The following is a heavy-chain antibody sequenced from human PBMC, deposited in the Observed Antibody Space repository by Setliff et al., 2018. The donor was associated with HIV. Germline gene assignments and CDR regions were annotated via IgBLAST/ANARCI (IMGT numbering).Heavy chain of an antibody. J-gene: IGHJ5*02. D-gene: IGHD3-22*01. Sequence: GASVKVSCKASGYTFTTYHIHWVRQAPGQGLEWMGWINPKSGGTHYGQKFQGRVTMTRDMSISTAYMELNRLRSDDTAVYFCARVTVKLYHDDARGFDPWGQGTLVTVSS. CDR2: INPKSGGT. CDR3: ARVTVKLYHDDARGFDP. CDR1: GYTFTTYH. V-gene: IGHV1-2*02.